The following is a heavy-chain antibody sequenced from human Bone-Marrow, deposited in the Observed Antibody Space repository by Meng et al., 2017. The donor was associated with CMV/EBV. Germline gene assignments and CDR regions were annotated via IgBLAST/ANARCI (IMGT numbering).Heavy chain of an antibody. CDR3: ARDSPLASSKFDP. J-gene: IGHJ5*02. CDR2: IYYSGST. Sequence: LSLTCTVSGGSISSSSYYWGWIRQPPGKGLEWIGSIYYSGSTYYNPSLKSRVTISVDTSKNQFSLKLSSVTAADTAVYYCARDSPLASSKFDPWGQGTLVTVSS. D-gene: IGHD3-3*02. V-gene: IGHV4-39*07. CDR1: GGSISSSSYY.